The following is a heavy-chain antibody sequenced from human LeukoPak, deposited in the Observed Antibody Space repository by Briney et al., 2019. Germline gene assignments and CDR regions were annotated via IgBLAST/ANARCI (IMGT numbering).Heavy chain of an antibody. CDR3: ARAAGYSYGLTFDY. D-gene: IGHD5-18*01. J-gene: IGHJ4*02. CDR2: VFYSGRT. Sequence: SETLSLTCTVSGGSISSYYWSWIRQPPGKGLEWIGYVFYSGRTDHNPSLKSRLTISVDTSKNQFSLKLSSVTAADTAVYYCARAAGYSYGLTFDYWGQRTLVTVSS. V-gene: IGHV4-59*01. CDR1: GGSISSYY.